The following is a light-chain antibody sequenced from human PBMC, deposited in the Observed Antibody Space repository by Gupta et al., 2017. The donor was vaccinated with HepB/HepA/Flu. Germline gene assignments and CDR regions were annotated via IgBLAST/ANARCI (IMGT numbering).Light chain of an antibody. CDR3: QQRDNWPPIT. Sequence: SPGERATLSCRASQSVYSYLAWFQQKPGQAPRLLIYDASNRATGVPPRFSGTGSGTDFTLTISSREPEDFAVYYCQQRDNWPPITFGQGTRLEIK. CDR1: QSVYSY. V-gene: IGKV3-11*01. J-gene: IGKJ5*01. CDR2: DAS.